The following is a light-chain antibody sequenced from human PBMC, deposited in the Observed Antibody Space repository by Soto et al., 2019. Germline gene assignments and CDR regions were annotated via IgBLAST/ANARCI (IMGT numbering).Light chain of an antibody. CDR2: GAS. Sequence: DIVRTQSPATLSVSPGERAALSCRASQSVSSNLAWYQQKPGQAPRLLIYGASTRATGIPARFSGSGSGTEFTLTISSLQSEYFVVYYCPPYTNFFPCTFVQGTKLDIK. J-gene: IGKJ1*01. V-gene: IGKV3-15*01. CDR1: QSVSSN. CDR3: PPYTNFFPCT.